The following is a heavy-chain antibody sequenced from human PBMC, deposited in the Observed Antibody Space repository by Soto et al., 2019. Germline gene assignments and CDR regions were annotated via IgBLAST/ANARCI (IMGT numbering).Heavy chain of an antibody. CDR2: IIPIFGTA. CDR1: GGTFSSYS. V-gene: IGHV1-69*01. Sequence: QVQLVQSGAEVKKPGSSVKVSCKASGGTFSSYSINWVRQAPGQGLEWMGEIIPIFGTANYAQKFQGRVTITADESTSTADMELSSLRSEDTAVYYCERDCGRHSGGIHYSGQAAQVTV. CDR3: ERDCGRHSGGIHY. J-gene: IGHJ4*02. D-gene: IGHD1-26*01.